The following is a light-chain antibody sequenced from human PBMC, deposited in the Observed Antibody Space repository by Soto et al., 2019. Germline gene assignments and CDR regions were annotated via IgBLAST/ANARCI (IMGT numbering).Light chain of an antibody. Sequence: DIVMTQSPDSLVVSLGERATINCKSSQIVLYSSNNKNYLAWYQQKPGQPPKLLIYWASTRESGVPDRFSGSGSGTDFTLTISSLQAEDVAVYYCQQYYSTPPTFGQGTKVEIK. J-gene: IGKJ1*01. CDR3: QQYYSTPPT. CDR1: QIVLYSSNNKNY. CDR2: WAS. V-gene: IGKV4-1*01.